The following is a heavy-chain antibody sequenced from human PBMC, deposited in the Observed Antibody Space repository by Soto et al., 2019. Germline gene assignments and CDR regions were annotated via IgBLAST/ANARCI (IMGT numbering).Heavy chain of an antibody. D-gene: IGHD6-19*01. V-gene: IGHV4-4*02. CDR3: ARSIGWYAVDY. CDR1: GVSIGSNYY. CDR2: MSHIGSV. Sequence: QVLLQESGPGLVQPSGTLSLSCVVSGVSIGSNYYWGWVRQPPGKGLEWLGDMSHIGSVNYNPSLKSRVTISMDKSQNQFSLKLDSMTAADTAVYYGARSIGWYAVDYWGQGTLVIVSS. J-gene: IGHJ4*02.